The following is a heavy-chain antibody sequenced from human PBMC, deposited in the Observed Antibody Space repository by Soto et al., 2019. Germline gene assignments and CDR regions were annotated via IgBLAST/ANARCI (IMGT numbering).Heavy chain of an antibody. Sequence: QVQLQESGPGLVKPSETLSLTCTVSGGSISSYYWSWIRQPPGKGPEWIGYIYYSGSTTYTPSLTSRVTISVDTSKNQFSLKLSSVTAADTAVYYCARGALRFLEWRAFDIWGQGTMVTVSS. CDR3: ARGALRFLEWRAFDI. D-gene: IGHD3-3*01. CDR1: GGSISSYY. J-gene: IGHJ3*02. CDR2: IYYSGST. V-gene: IGHV4-59*01.